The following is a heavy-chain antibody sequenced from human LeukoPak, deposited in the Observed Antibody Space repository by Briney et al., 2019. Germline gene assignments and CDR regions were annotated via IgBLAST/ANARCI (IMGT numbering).Heavy chain of an antibody. Sequence: ASVKVSCKASGYTFTSYGISWVRQAPGQGLEWMGWISAYNGNTNYAQKLQGRVTMTTDTSTSTAYMELSRLRSDDTAVYYCARDRWQQLVLGWFDPWGQGTLVTVSS. CDR1: GYTFTSYG. D-gene: IGHD6-13*01. J-gene: IGHJ5*02. CDR3: ARDRWQQLVLGWFDP. V-gene: IGHV1-18*01. CDR2: ISAYNGNT.